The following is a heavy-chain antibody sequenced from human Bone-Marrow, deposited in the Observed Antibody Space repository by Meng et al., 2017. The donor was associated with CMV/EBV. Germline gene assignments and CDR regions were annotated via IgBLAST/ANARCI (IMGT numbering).Heavy chain of an antibody. V-gene: IGHV1-18*01. CDR3: ARSPVLYCSSSSCPFDH. CDR1: GYTFVSYG. CDR2: ISTHNGNT. D-gene: IGHD2-2*01. J-gene: IGHJ4*02. Sequence: ASVKVSCKASGYTFVSYGVSWVRQAPGQGLEWMGWISTHNGNTKYAQRFQGRVTMTRDTSTRTVYMELRSLRSDDTAVYYCARSPVLYCSSSSCPFDHWGQGTLVTVYS.